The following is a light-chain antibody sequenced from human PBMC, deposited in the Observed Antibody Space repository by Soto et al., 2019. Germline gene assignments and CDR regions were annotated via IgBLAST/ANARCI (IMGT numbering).Light chain of an antibody. Sequence: IQTTQSPSTLSASVGDRVTITCRASQSIGSWLAWYQQKPGKAPKLLIYKASTLESGVPSNFSGSGSGTEFTLTISSLQPEDFATYYCQQYNSYPWTFGQGTKV. V-gene: IGKV1-5*03. J-gene: IGKJ1*01. CDR2: KAS. CDR3: QQYNSYPWT. CDR1: QSIGSW.